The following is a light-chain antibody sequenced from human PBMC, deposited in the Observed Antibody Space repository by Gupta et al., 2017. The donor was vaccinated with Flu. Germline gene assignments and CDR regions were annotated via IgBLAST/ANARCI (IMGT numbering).Light chain of an antibody. CDR2: RDS. V-gene: IGLV3-9*01. CDR1: NIGSKN. Sequence: SYELTQPPSASVALGQTARITCGGNNIGSKNVHWYQQKPGQAPVLVIYRDSNRPSGIPERFSGSNSGNTATLTISRAQAGDEADYYCQVWDSRTVFGGGTKLTVL. J-gene: IGLJ2*01. CDR3: QVWDSRTV.